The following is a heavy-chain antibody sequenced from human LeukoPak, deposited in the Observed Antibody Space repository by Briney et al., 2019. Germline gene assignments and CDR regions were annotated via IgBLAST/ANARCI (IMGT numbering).Heavy chain of an antibody. V-gene: IGHV3-23*01. CDR2: ISGSGATI. J-gene: IGHJ6*03. Sequence: GGSLRLSCAASGFTFSSYAMSWVRQAPGKGLEWVSLISGSGATIYYADSVKGRFTISRDNSKNTLYLQMNSLRAEDTAVYYCAKAYCGGDCYSDYYYYMDVWGKGTTVTVSS. CDR1: GFTFSSYA. D-gene: IGHD2-21*02. CDR3: AKAYCGGDCYSDYYYYMDV.